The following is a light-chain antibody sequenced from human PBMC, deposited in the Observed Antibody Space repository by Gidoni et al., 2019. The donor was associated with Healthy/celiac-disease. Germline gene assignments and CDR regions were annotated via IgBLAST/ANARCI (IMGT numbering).Light chain of an antibody. CDR1: QGISSA. J-gene: IGKJ4*01. V-gene: IGKV1-13*02. CDR2: DAS. CDR3: QQFNSYPHT. Sequence: AIQLTQSPSSLSASVGDRVTITCRASQGISSALAWYQQKPGKAPKLLTYDASSLESGVPSRFSGSGSGTDFTLTISSLQPEDFATYYCQQFNSYPHTFXGXTKVXIK.